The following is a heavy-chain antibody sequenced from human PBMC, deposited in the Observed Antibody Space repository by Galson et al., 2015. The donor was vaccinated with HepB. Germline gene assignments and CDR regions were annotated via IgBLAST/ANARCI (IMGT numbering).Heavy chain of an antibody. CDR1: GFTVSSNY. J-gene: IGHJ4*01. D-gene: IGHD6-6*01. CDR3: TTDRGIAARPLFDY. CDR2: IYSGGST. Sequence: SLRLSCAASGFTVSSNYMSWVRQAPGKGLEWVSVIYSGGSTYYADSVKGRFTISRDDSKNTLSLQMNSLKTEDTAVYYCTTDRGIAARPLFDYWGHGTLVTVSS. V-gene: IGHV3-53*01.